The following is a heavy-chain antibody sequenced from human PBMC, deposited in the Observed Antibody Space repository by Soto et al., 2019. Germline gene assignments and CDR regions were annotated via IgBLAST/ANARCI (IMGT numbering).Heavy chain of an antibody. J-gene: IGHJ4*02. V-gene: IGHV1-8*01. CDR2: MNPNSGNT. D-gene: IGHD3-16*02. CDR3: ARGSTDYDYIWGRYRTFDY. Sequence: QVQLVQSGAEVKKPGASVKVSCKASGYTFTSYDINWVRQATGQGLEWMGWMNPNSGNTGYAQKFQGRVTMTRNTSISTAYMELSSVRAEDTAVYYCARGSTDYDYIWGRYRTFDYWGQGTLVTVSS. CDR1: GYTFTSYD.